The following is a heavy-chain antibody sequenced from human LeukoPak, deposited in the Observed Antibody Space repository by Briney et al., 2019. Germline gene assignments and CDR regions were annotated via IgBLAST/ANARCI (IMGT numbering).Heavy chain of an antibody. V-gene: IGHV3-43*02. J-gene: IGHJ4*02. CDR2: ISGEGAST. CDR3: VKDLYSSLIELDY. D-gene: IGHD6-13*01. CDR1: GFAFDDYA. Sequence: GGSLRLSCAAPGFAFDDYAMHWVRQAPGKGLEWVSLISGEGASTYYADSVKGRFTISRDNSKNSLYLQMNSLRTEGTALYYCVKDLYSSLIELDYWGQGTLVTVSS.